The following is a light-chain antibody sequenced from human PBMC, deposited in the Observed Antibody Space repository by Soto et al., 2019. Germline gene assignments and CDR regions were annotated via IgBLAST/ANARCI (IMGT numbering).Light chain of an antibody. J-gene: IGKJ4*01. V-gene: IGKV3-20*01. CDR3: QQYGGSPSVT. CDR2: GAS. CDR1: QSVSSNY. Sequence: EIVLTQSPGTLSLSPGERATLSCRASQSVSSNYFAWYQQKPGQAPRLLIYGASSRATGIPDRFIGSGSGTDFTLTVSRLETEDFAVYYCQQYGGSPSVTFGGGTKVEIK.